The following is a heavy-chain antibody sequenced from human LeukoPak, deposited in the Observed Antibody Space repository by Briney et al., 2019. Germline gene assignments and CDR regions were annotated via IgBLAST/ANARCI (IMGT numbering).Heavy chain of an antibody. Sequence: SETLSLTCTVSGGSISSYYWSWIRQPPGKGLEWIGYIYYSGSTNYNPSLKSRVTISVDTSKNQFSLKLSSVTAADTAVYYCARDDGVAAAGLFDYWGQGTLVTVSS. CDR1: GGSISSYY. CDR3: ARDDGVAAAGLFDY. D-gene: IGHD6-13*01. J-gene: IGHJ4*02. V-gene: IGHV4-59*12. CDR2: IYYSGST.